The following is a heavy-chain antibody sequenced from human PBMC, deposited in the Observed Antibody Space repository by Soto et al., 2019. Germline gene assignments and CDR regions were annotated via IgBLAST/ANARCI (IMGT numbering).Heavy chain of an antibody. J-gene: IGHJ4*02. Sequence: EVQLLESGGALVQPGASLRLSCAASGFTFNKYWMTWARQAPGKGLELVANIKEDGSDKYYVDSVKGRFTVSRDNAKDFLYLQMNSLRDEDTAVYYCARGRSTDYWGQGTLVIVSS. CDR1: GFTFNKYW. CDR3: ARGRSTDY. V-gene: IGHV3-7*01. CDR2: IKEDGSDK.